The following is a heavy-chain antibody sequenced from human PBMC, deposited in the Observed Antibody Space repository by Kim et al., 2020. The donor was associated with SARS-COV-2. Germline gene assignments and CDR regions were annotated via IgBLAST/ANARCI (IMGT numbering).Heavy chain of an antibody. D-gene: IGHD2-2*01. CDR3: ARDGVHREYQLSRSYYYYGMDV. CDR2: ISSSSSYI. CDR1: GFTFSSYS. Sequence: GGSLRLSCAASGFTFSSYSMNWVRQAPGKGLEWVSSISSSSSYIYYADSVKGRFTISRDNAKNSLYLQMNSLRAEDTAVYYCARDGVHREYQLSRSYYYYGMDVWGQGTTVTVSS. J-gene: IGHJ6*02. V-gene: IGHV3-21*01.